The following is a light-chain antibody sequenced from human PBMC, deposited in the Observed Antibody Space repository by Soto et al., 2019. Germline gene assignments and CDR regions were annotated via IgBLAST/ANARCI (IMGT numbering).Light chain of an antibody. J-gene: IGKJ1*01. CDR1: QSISSY. CDR2: AAS. V-gene: IGKV1-39*01. Sequence: DIQMTQSPSSLSASVGDRVTITCRASQSISSYLNWYQQKPGKAPKLLIYAASSLQSGVPSRFSGSGSGTDFTLHISRPQPEDFATYYCQQGYKTPPTFGQGTKVEIK. CDR3: QQGYKTPPT.